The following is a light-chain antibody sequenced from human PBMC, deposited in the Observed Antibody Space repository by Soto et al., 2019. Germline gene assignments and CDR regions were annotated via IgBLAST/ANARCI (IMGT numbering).Light chain of an antibody. J-gene: IGKJ2*01. CDR2: KAS. V-gene: IGKV1-5*03. CDR3: QPYNSYSPGST. Sequence: DIQMTQSPSTLSASVGDIVTITCRASQSISSWLAWYHQKPGKAPKLLIYKASSLESGVPSRFSGSESGTEFALTISSLQPDDFASYCCQPYNSYSPGSTFGEGTKLEIK. CDR1: QSISSW.